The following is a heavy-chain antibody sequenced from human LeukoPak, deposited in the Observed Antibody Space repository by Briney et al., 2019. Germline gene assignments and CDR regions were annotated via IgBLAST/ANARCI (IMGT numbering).Heavy chain of an antibody. J-gene: IGHJ4*02. Sequence: ASVKVSCKASGYTFNSYGISWVRQAPGQGLEWRGWIHSNKGNTKYAQKVQGRVTMTTDTSTSTAYMELRSLRSDDTAVYYCARDLSEIIAAAGGLDYWGQGTLVTVSS. CDR1: GYTFNSYG. V-gene: IGHV1-18*01. CDR3: ARDLSEIIAAAGGLDY. D-gene: IGHD6-13*01. CDR2: IHSNKGNT.